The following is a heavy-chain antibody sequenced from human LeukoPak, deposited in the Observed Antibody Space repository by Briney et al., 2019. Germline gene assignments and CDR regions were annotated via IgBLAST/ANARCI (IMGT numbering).Heavy chain of an antibody. CDR3: ARGPDVLDV. D-gene: IGHD2-8*01. Sequence: RRSLRPSCAASGFTSSIYSMDWVRPAPGEGLQWISSISSSSSYLCYGDSVKGRFSMPRDNAKNSLYLQMNSLRSQDKAVYYCARGPDVLDVWGKETTVTVSS. V-gene: IGHV3-21*01. CDR2: ISSSSSYL. J-gene: IGHJ6*04. CDR1: GFTSSIYS.